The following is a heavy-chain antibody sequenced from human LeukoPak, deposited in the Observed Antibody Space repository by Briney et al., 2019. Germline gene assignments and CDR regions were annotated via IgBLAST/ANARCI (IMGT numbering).Heavy chain of an antibody. J-gene: IGHJ2*01. V-gene: IGHV3-11*04. Sequence: GGSLRLSCAASGFTLRDYYMSWIRQAPGKGLEWISYMSSTGNTIYYAESVKGLFTVSRDSANNSMSLQMTSLRAEDSAVYYCARSSSYFTYFDLWGRDTLVTVSS. CDR1: GFTLRDYY. CDR3: ARSSSYFTYFDL. D-gene: IGHD2/OR15-2a*01. CDR2: MSSTGNTI.